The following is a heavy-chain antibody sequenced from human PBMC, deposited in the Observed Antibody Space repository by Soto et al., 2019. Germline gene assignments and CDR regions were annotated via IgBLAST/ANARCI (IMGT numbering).Heavy chain of an antibody. V-gene: IGHV3-23*01. CDR3: AKGPQSIVGARVPYFDY. J-gene: IGHJ4*02. D-gene: IGHD1-26*01. CDR1: GFTFSSYA. Sequence: GGSLRLSCAASGFTFSSYAMSWVRQAPGKGLEWVSAISGSGGSTYYADSVKGRFTISRDNSKNTLYLQMNSLRAEDTAVYYCAKGPQSIVGARVPYFDYWGQGTLVTV. CDR2: ISGSGGST.